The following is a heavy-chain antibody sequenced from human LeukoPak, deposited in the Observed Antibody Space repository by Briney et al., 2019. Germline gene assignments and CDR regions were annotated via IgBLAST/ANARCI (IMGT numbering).Heavy chain of an antibody. J-gene: IGHJ4*02. D-gene: IGHD3-9*01. CDR2: ISSSSSTI. CDR3: ARGKSYYDILTGELVDY. CDR1: GFTFSSYS. V-gene: IGHV3-48*04. Sequence: GGSLRLSCAASGFTFSSYSMNWVRQAPGKGLEWVSYISSSSSTIYYADSVKGRFTISRDNAKNSLYLQMNSLRAEDTAVYYCARGKSYYDILTGELVDYWGQGTLVTVSS.